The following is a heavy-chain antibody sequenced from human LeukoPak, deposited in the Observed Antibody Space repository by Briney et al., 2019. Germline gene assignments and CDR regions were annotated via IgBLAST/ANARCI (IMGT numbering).Heavy chain of an antibody. CDR2: ISSSGSTI. CDR1: GFTFSSYN. CDR3: ARRFDS. J-gene: IGHJ4*02. V-gene: IGHV3-48*02. Sequence: GGSLRLSCAASGFTFSSYNMNWVRKAPGKGLGWVSHISSSGSTIYYAGSVKGRFTISRDNAKNSLYLQMNSLRDEDTAVYYCARRFDSWGQGTLVTVSP.